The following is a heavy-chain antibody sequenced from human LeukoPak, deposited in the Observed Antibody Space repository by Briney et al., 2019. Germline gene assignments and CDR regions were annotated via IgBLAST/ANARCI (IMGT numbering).Heavy chain of an antibody. CDR2: IYSGGGT. V-gene: IGHV3-53*01. CDR3: AKSNYYDSSATFDY. J-gene: IGHJ4*02. CDR1: GVIVSDHY. Sequence: GGSLRLSCAASGVIVSDHYMSWVRQAPGKGLEWVSVIYSGGGTYYAESVKGRFTISRDNSKNTVYLQMNSLRAEDTAVYYCAKSNYYDSSATFDYWGQGTQVTVSS. D-gene: IGHD3-22*01.